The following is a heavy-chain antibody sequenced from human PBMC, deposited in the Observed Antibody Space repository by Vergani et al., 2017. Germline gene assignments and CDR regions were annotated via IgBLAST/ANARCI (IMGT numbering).Heavy chain of an antibody. CDR2: IYHSGTT. D-gene: IGHD3-22*01. CDR1: GGSISSGSYY. Sequence: QVQLQESGPGLVKPSQTLSLTCTVSGGSISSGSYYWSWIRQPPGRGLEWIGYIYHSGTTSYKPSLKSRVTISVDTSKNQFSLNLYSVTAADTAVYYCARSSGDSSGYCDYWGQGTLVTVSS. CDR3: ARSSGDSSGYCDY. J-gene: IGHJ4*02. V-gene: IGHV4-30-4*08.